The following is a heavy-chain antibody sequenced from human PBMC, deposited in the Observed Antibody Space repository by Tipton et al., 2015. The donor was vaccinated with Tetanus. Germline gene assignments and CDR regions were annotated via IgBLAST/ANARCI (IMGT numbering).Heavy chain of an antibody. CDR3: AKGLSFYAFDI. D-gene: IGHD3/OR15-3a*01. CDR1: GFTFSSYS. CDR2: IHSDSSVI. Sequence: SLRLSCAASGFTFSSYSMNWARQAPGKGLEWLAYIHSDSSVIVYAASVKGRFTISRDNARKSLYLQMNSLRVEDSALYYCAKGLSFYAFDIWGQGTMVTVSS. V-gene: IGHV3-48*01. J-gene: IGHJ3*02.